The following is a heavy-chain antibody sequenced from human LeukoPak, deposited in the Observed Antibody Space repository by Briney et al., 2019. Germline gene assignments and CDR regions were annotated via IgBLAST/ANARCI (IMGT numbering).Heavy chain of an antibody. D-gene: IGHD4-17*01. Sequence: AGGSLRLSCTASGFTFSAYAMMWVRQAPGKGPEWVSAIRGGGGSAFYADSVKGRFTISRDNSKYTLSLQMNSLRAEDTAVYYCARDPNGDYIGAFDMWGPGTMVTVSS. CDR2: IRGGGGSA. V-gene: IGHV3-23*01. J-gene: IGHJ3*02. CDR3: ARDPNGDYIGAFDM. CDR1: GFTFSAYA.